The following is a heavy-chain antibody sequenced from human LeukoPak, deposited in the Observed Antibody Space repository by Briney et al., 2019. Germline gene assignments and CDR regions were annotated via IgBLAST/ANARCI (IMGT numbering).Heavy chain of an antibody. V-gene: IGHV3-48*04. J-gene: IGHJ4*02. CDR3: ASDKIVGASRFDY. D-gene: IGHD1-26*01. CDR1: GFTFSSYA. CDR2: ISSSGSAI. Sequence: PGGSLRLSCAASGFTFSSYAMSWVRQAPGKGLEWVSYISSSGSAIYYADSVKGRFTISRDNAKNSLYLQMNSLRAEDTAVYYCASDKIVGASRFDYWGQGSLVTVSS.